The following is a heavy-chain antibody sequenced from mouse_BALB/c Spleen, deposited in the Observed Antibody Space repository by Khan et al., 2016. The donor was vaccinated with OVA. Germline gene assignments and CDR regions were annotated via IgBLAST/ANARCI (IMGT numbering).Heavy chain of an antibody. V-gene: IGHV1-4*01. CDR1: GYTFTTYT. CDR2: INPSNGYT. J-gene: IGHJ3*01. CDR3: ARGGAYYRSDGWFSY. D-gene: IGHD2-14*01. Sequence: QIQLVQSGAELARPGASVKMSCKASGYTFTTYTMHWVKQRPGQGLEWIGYINPSNGYTNYNQKFKDKSTLTADKSSSTAYMQLSILTSDYSAVYYCARGGAYYRSDGWFSYWGQGTLVTVAA.